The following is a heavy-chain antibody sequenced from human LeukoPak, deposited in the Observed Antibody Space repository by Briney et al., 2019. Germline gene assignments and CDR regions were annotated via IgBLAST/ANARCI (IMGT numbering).Heavy chain of an antibody. D-gene: IGHD3-10*01. CDR1: GGSISSSSYY. J-gene: IGHJ5*02. CDR2: IYYSGST. V-gene: IGHV4-39*01. CDR3: ARLGYYGSGSYRWFDP. Sequence: SETLSLTCTVSGGSISSSSYYWGWIRQPPGKGLEWIGSIYYSGSTYYNPSLKSRVTISVDTSKNQFSLKLSSVTAADTAVYYCARLGYYGSGSYRWFDPWGQGTLVTVSS.